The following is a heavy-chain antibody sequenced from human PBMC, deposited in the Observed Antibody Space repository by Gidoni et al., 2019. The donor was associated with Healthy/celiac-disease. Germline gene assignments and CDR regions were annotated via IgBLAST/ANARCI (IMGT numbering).Heavy chain of an antibody. CDR3: ARGRTYYYDSSGYYHKPHYYGMDV. CDR1: GGSFSGYY. D-gene: IGHD3-22*01. V-gene: IGHV4-34*01. CDR2: INHSGST. Sequence: QVQLQQWGAGLLKPSETLSLTCAVYGGSFSGYYWSWIRQPPGKGLEWIGEINHSGSTNYNPSLKSRVTISVDTSKNQFSLKLSSVTAADTAVYYCARGRTYYYDSSGYYHKPHYYGMDVWGQGTTVTVSS. J-gene: IGHJ6*02.